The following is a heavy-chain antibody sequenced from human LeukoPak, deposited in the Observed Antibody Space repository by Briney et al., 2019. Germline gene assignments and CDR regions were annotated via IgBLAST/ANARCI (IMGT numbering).Heavy chain of an antibody. CDR2: IHSSGDYI. J-gene: IGHJ4*02. CDR3: AREYNSRATFDY. CDR1: ASGVAFTSHS. D-gene: IGHD1-20*01. Sequence: PGGSLRLSCAASASGVAFTSHSTNWVRQAPGKGLEWISYIHSSGDYIFYADSVKGRFTVSRDNARNSLYLQMNSLRAEDTAIYHCAREYNSRATFDYWGQGTLVTVSS. V-gene: IGHV3-21*05.